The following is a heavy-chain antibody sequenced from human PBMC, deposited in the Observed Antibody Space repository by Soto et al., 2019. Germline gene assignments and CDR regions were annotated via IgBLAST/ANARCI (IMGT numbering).Heavy chain of an antibody. J-gene: IGHJ5*02. D-gene: IGHD1-26*01. CDR2: ISSSSSYI. CDR3: AREAESGSYHNWFDP. V-gene: IGHV3-21*01. Sequence: EVQLVESGGGLVKPGGSLRLSCAASGFTFSSYSMNWVRQAPGKGLEWVSSISSSSSYIYYADSVKGRFTISRDNAKNSLYLQMNSLRAEDTAVYYCAREAESGSYHNWFDPWGQGTLVTVSS. CDR1: GFTFSSYS.